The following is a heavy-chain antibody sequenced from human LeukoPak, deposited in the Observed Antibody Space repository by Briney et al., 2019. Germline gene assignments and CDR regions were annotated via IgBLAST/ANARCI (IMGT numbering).Heavy chain of an antibody. J-gene: IGHJ2*01. V-gene: IGHV1-18*01. Sequence: ASVKVSCKASGYPLSNYGITWVRQAPGQGLEWMGWNNAYNGNIHYAQKVQGRVTMTTDTSTSTAYMELRSLRSDDTAVYYCARVVVVAATRGTWYFDLWGRGTLVTVSS. CDR3: ARVVVVAATRGTWYFDL. CDR1: GYPLSNYG. D-gene: IGHD2-15*01. CDR2: NNAYNGNI.